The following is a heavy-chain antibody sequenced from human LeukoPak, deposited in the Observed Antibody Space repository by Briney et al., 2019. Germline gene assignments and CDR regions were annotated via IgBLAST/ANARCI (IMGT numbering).Heavy chain of an antibody. V-gene: IGHV4-34*01. J-gene: IGHJ4*02. CDR3: ARGRGSYKSGYYFDY. CDR2: INHSGST. Sequence: SETLSLTCAVYGGSFSGYYWSWIRQPPGKGLEWIGEINHSGSTNYNPSLKSRVTISVDTSKNQFSLKLSSVTAADTAVYYCARGRGSYKSGYYFDYWGQGTLVTVSS. D-gene: IGHD1-26*01. CDR1: GGSFSGYY.